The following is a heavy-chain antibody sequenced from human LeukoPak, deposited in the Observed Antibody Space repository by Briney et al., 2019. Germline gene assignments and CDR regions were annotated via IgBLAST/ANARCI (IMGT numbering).Heavy chain of an antibody. CDR3: AREGRDGYLVGMDV. J-gene: IGHJ6*02. Sequence: GGSLRLSCAASGFTVSTNYMSWVRQAPGKGLEWVSVLYSGGSTYYADSVKGRFTISRDNSKNTLYLQMNSLRAEDTAVYYCAREGRDGYLVGMDVWSQGTTVTVSS. CDR2: LYSGGST. D-gene: IGHD5-24*01. V-gene: IGHV3-66*01. CDR1: GFTVSTNY.